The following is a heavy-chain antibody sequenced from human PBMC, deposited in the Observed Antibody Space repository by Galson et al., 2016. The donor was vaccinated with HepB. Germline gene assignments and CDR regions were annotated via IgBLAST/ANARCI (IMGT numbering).Heavy chain of an antibody. Sequence: SLRLSCAASGFTFSSYWMYWVRQAPGKGLMWVSRINSDGSSTNYADSVKGRFTISRDNAKNTLYLQMNSLRAEDTAVYYCTRDPPHFWGLEFVYWGQGTLVTVSS. CDR3: TRDPPHFWGLEFVY. CDR2: INSDGSST. J-gene: IGHJ4*02. CDR1: GFTFSSYW. D-gene: IGHD3-16*01. V-gene: IGHV3-74*01.